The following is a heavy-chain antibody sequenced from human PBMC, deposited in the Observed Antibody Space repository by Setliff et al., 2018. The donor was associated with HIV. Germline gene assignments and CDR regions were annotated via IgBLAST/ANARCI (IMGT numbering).Heavy chain of an antibody. J-gene: IGHJ3*02. V-gene: IGHV4-61*02. CDR2: IYTSGST. D-gene: IGHD1-26*01. Sequence: PSETLSLTCTVSGGSISSGSYYWSRIRQPAGKGLEWIGRIYTSGSTNYNPSLKSRVTISVDTSKNQFSLKLSSVTAADTAVYYCARGPGELGAFDIWGQGTMVTVSS. CDR3: ARGPGELGAFDI. CDR1: GGSISSGSYY.